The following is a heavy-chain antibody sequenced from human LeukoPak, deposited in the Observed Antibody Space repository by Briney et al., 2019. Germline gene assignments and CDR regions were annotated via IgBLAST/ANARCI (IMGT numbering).Heavy chain of an antibody. Sequence: PGGSLRLSCAASGFTFSNYAMSWVRQAPGKGLEWVSGISGSGGSTYYADSVKGRFTISRDNSKNTLYLQMNSLTDEDTAVYYCARVSVLTRVIADAGDDAFDIWGQGTMVTVSS. J-gene: IGHJ3*02. V-gene: IGHV3-23*01. CDR1: GFTFSNYA. D-gene: IGHD6-13*01. CDR3: ARVSVLTRVIADAGDDAFDI. CDR2: ISGSGGST.